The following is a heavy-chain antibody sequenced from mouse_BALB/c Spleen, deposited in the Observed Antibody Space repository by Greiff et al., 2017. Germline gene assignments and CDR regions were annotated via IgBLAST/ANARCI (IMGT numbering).Heavy chain of an antibody. CDR1: GYTFSSYW. D-gene: IGHD1-2*01. J-gene: IGHJ4*01. V-gene: IGHV1-9*01. CDR3: ARSTATDAMDY. Sequence: VQLQQSGAELMKPGASVKISCKATGYTFSSYWIEWVKQRPGHGLEWIGEILPGSGSTNYNEKFKGKATFTADTSSNTAYMQLSSLTSEDSAVYYCARSTATDAMDYWGQGTSVTVSS. CDR2: ILPGSGST.